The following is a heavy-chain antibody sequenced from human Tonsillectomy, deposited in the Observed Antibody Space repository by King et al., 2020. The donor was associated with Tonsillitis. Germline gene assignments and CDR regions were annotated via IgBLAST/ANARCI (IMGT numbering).Heavy chain of an antibody. CDR1: GFTFSNYA. CDR2: VSGSVGGT. CDR3: AKDLMTTVTSLNSAAIDH. D-gene: IGHD4-11*01. Sequence: DVQLVESGGGSVQPGGSLRLSCAASGFTFSNYAMNCVRQAPGKGLDGVSGVSGSVGGTYYADSVKGRFTVSRDNSKNTLFLQMNSPRAEDTAVYYCAKDLMTTVTSLNSAAIDHWGQGTLVTVSS. J-gene: IGHJ4*02. V-gene: IGHV3-23*04.